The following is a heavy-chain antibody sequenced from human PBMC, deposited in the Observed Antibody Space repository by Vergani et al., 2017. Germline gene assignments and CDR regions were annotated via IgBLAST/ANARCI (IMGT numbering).Heavy chain of an antibody. CDR2: IYYSGST. D-gene: IGHD3-9*01. J-gene: IGHJ6*02. V-gene: IGHV4-59*01. CDR3: ARGGSDYDILTGYSDPYYYYGMDV. CDR1: GSSISSYY. Sequence: QVQLQESGPGLVKPSETLYLTCTVSGSSISSYYWSWIRQPPGKGLEWIGYIYYSGSTNYNPSLKSRVTISVDTSKNQFSLKLSSVTAADTAVYYCARGGSDYDILTGYSDPYYYYGMDVWGQGTTVTVSS.